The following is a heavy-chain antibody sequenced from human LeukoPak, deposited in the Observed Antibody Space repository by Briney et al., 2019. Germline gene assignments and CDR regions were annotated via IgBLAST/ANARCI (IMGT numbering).Heavy chain of an antibody. Sequence: GGSLRLSCAASGFTFSSYSMNWVRQAPGKGLEWVSSISSSSSYIYYADSVKGRFTISRDNAKNSLYLQMNSLRAEDTAVYYCARDLSAAGHDAFDIWGQGTMVTVSS. D-gene: IGHD6-13*01. CDR1: GFTFSSYS. CDR3: ARDLSAAGHDAFDI. CDR2: ISSSSSYI. V-gene: IGHV3-21*01. J-gene: IGHJ3*02.